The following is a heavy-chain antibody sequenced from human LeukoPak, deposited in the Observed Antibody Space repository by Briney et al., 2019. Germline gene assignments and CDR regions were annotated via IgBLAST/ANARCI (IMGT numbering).Heavy chain of an antibody. V-gene: IGHV4-39*01. D-gene: IGHD3-9*01. CDR1: GGSISSTSYY. J-gene: IGHJ4*02. CDR2: IYYSGST. Sequence: SETLSLTCSVSGGSISSTSYYWGWIRQPPGKGLEWIGNIYYSGSTYYNPSIKSRVPISLDTSKNQFSLQLTSVTAADTAVYYCARGHDILTGYWYYFDYWGQGTLVTVSS. CDR3: ARGHDILTGYWYYFDY.